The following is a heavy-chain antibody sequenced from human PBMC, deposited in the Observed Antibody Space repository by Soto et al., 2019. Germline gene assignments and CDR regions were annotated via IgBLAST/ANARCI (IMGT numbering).Heavy chain of an antibody. V-gene: IGHV1-18*01. CDR1: GYTFTSYG. Sequence: QVHLVQSGAEVKKPGASVTVSCTASGYTFTSYGITWVRQAPGHGLEWMGWISAHNGNTDYAQKRQGRVIVTRDTSTGTAYMELSSLRSDDTAVYYCARGRYGDSWGQGALVTVSS. D-gene: IGHD1-1*01. CDR3: ARGRYGDS. J-gene: IGHJ4*02. CDR2: ISAHNGNT.